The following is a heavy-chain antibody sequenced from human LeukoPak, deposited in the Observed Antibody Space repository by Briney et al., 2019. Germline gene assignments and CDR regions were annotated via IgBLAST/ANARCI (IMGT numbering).Heavy chain of an antibody. CDR1: GCTFSSYS. D-gene: IGHD3-22*01. V-gene: IGHV3-48*02. Sequence: GGSLRLSCAASGCTFSSYSMNWVRQAPGKGLEWVSYISRTSHTIYYADSVKGRFTISRDNAKNSLYLQMNSLRDEDTAVYYCARSTYYYDSSGYLYPSFFDYWGQGNLVTVSS. CDR3: ARSTYYYDSSGYLYPSFFDY. J-gene: IGHJ4*02. CDR2: ISRTSHTI.